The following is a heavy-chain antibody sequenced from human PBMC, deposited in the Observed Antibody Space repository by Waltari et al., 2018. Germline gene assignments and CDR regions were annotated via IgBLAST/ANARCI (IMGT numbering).Heavy chain of an antibody. V-gene: IGHV3-48*03. CDR1: GFTFSSYE. J-gene: IGHJ6*03. CDR3: ARPSTEYYYYYYYMDV. Sequence: EVQVLESGGGLVQPGGSLRLSCEASGFTFSSYEMQWVRQAPGRGLEWISSIDNSGSTMYYADSVKGRFTISRDNAKSSLFLQMNSLRAEDTAVYYCARPSTEYYYYYYYMDVWGKGTTVTVS. CDR2: IDNSGSTM.